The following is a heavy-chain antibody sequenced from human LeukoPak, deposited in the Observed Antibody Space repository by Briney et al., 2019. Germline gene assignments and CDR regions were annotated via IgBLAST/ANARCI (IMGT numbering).Heavy chain of an antibody. CDR2: IKQDGSEK. J-gene: IGHJ4*02. CDR1: GFTFSSFW. V-gene: IGHV3-7*01. D-gene: IGHD6-19*01. Sequence: GGSLRLSGAASGFTFSSFWVGWVRQAPGKGLEWVATIKQDGSEKYSVDSVKGRFTISRDNAKNSLYLQMNSLRAEDTAVYFCARDTSSAWYGLIDYWGQGRLVAVSS. CDR3: ARDTSSAWYGLIDY.